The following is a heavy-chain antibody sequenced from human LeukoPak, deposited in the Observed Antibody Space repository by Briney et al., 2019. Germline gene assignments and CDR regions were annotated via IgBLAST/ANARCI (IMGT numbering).Heavy chain of an antibody. CDR2: INPNSGGT. CDR3: ARVVAAAGRNNWFDP. Sequence: ASVKVSCKASGYTFTGYYMHWVRQAPGQGLEWMGWINPNSGGTNYAQKFQGRVTMTRDTSIRTAYMELSRLRSDDTAVYYCARVVAAAGRNNWFDPWGQGTLVTVSS. V-gene: IGHV1-2*02. D-gene: IGHD6-13*01. CDR1: GYTFTGYY. J-gene: IGHJ5*02.